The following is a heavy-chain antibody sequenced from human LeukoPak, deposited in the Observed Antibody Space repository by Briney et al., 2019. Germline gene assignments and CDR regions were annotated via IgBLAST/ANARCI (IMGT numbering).Heavy chain of an antibody. Sequence: GGSLRLSCAASGFTFDDYAMHWVRQAPGKGLEWVSGISWNSGSIGYADSVKGRFTISRDNAKNSLYLQMNSLRAEDTALYYCAGSYDYVYWFDPWGQGTLVTVSS. CDR3: AGSYDYVYWFDP. J-gene: IGHJ5*02. CDR2: ISWNSGSI. V-gene: IGHV3-9*01. CDR1: GFTFDDYA. D-gene: IGHD3-16*01.